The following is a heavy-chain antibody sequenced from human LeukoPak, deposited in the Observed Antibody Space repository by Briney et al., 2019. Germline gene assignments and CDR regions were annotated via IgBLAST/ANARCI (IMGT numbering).Heavy chain of an antibody. CDR1: GFTFSSYS. D-gene: IGHD3-22*01. CDR2: ISSSSSTI. CDR3: ARDGHYYDSSGYRQFDY. J-gene: IGHJ4*02. V-gene: IGHV3-48*01. Sequence: GGSLRLSCAASGFTFSSYSMNWVRQAPGKGLEWVSYISSSSSTIYYADSVKGRFTISRNNAKNSLYLQMNSLRAEDTAVYYCARDGHYYDSSGYRQFDYWGQGTLVTVSS.